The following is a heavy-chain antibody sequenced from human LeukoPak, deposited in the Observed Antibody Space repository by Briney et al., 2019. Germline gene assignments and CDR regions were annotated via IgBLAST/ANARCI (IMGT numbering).Heavy chain of an antibody. CDR3: ARDSWGYYDSSGYSHDAFDI. Sequence: SETLSLTCTVSGGSISSYYWSWLRQPAGKGLEWIGRIYTSGSTNYNPSLKSRVTISVDTSKNQFSLKLSSVTAADTAVYYCARDSWGYYDSSGYSHDAFDIWGQGTMVTVSS. CDR1: GGSISSYY. D-gene: IGHD3-22*01. V-gene: IGHV4-4*07. J-gene: IGHJ3*02. CDR2: IYTSGST.